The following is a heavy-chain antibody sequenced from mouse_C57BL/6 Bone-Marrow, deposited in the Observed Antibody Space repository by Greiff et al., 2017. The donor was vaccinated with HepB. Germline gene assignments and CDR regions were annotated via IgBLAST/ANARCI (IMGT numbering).Heavy chain of an antibody. V-gene: IGHV1-80*01. CDR1: GYAFSSYW. D-gene: IGHD1-1*01. Sequence: QVQLQQSGAELVKPGASVKISCKASGYAFSSYWMNWVKQRPGKGLQWIGQIYPGDGDTNYNGKFKGKATLTADKSSSTAYMQLSSLTSEDSAVYVCARNYGSSWWYFDYWGQGTTLTVSS. CDR3: ARNYGSSWWYFDY. J-gene: IGHJ2*01. CDR2: IYPGDGDT.